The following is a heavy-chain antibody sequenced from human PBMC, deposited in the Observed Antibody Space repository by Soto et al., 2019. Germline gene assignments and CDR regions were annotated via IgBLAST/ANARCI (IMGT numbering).Heavy chain of an antibody. Sequence: HPGGSLRLSCAASGFTVSSNYMSWVRQAPGKGLEWVSVIYSGGSTYYADSVKGRFTISRDNSKNTLYLQMNSLRAEDTAVYYCASSTVTPSYYYRMDVWGQGPTVTVSS. V-gene: IGHV3-53*01. CDR1: GFTVSSNY. D-gene: IGHD4-17*01. J-gene: IGHJ6*02. CDR3: ASSTVTPSYYYRMDV. CDR2: IYSGGST.